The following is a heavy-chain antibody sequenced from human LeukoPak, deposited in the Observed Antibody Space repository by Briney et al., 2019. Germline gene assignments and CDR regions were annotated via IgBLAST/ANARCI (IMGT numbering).Heavy chain of an antibody. Sequence: PSETLSLTCTVSRGSVSSGDYYWPWIRQPPGKGLEWIGYISYSGSTNYNPSLKSRVTMSVDMSKNRFSLTLSSVTAADTAVYYCAKSMTTDYYGMDVWGQGTTVTVSS. CDR1: RGSVSSGDYY. D-gene: IGHD4-17*01. J-gene: IGHJ6*02. CDR3: AKSMTTDYYGMDV. CDR2: ISYSGST. V-gene: IGHV4-61*08.